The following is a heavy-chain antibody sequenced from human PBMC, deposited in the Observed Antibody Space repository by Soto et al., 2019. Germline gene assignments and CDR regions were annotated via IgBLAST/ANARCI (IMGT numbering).Heavy chain of an antibody. CDR3: ARESDWLPEYPFDY. Sequence: PGGSLGLSCAASGVTFSIYSMNWVRQAPGKGLEWVSSIRSSSYIYYADSVKGRFTISRDNAKNSLYLQMNSLRAEDTAVYYCARESDWLPEYPFDYWGQGTLVTVSS. D-gene: IGHD3-9*01. V-gene: IGHV3-21*01. CDR2: IRSSSYI. J-gene: IGHJ4*02. CDR1: GVTFSIYS.